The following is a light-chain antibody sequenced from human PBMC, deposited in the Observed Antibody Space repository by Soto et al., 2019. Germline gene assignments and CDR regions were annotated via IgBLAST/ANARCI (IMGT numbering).Light chain of an antibody. Sequence: EIVLTQSPATLSLSPGERATLSCRASQSVSSYLAWYQQKPGQAPRLLIYDASNRATGIPARFSGSGSGTDFTLTISSLEPEDFAVDYCQQRSNWPPEITFGQGTRLEIK. CDR2: DAS. J-gene: IGKJ5*01. CDR1: QSVSSY. CDR3: QQRSNWPPEIT. V-gene: IGKV3-11*01.